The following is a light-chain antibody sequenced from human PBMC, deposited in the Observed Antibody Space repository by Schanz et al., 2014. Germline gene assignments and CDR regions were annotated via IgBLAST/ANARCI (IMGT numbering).Light chain of an antibody. Sequence: QSVLTQPPSVSGAPGQRVTISCTGSSSNLGASYDVQWYQQLPGTAPKLLIYGNSNRPSGVPDRFSGSKSGTSASLAITGLQAEDEADYYCCSYAGSYTLVFGGGTKLTVL. CDR3: CSYAGSYTLV. CDR2: GNS. V-gene: IGLV1-40*01. CDR1: SSNLGASYD. J-gene: IGLJ3*02.